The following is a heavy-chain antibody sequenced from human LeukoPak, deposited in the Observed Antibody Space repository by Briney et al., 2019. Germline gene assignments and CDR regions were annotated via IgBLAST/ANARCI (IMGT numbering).Heavy chain of an antibody. CDR3: ARDPAAGTGDAFDI. D-gene: IGHD6-13*01. V-gene: IGHV6-1*01. CDR2: TYYRSKWFN. Sequence: SQTLSLTCAISGDSVSSNSVAWNWIRQSPSRGLEWLGRTYYRSKWFNDYALSVKSRITINPDTSKNQFSLQLNSVTPEDTAVYYCARDPAAGTGDAFDIWGQGTMVTVSS. J-gene: IGHJ3*02. CDR1: GDSVSSNSVA.